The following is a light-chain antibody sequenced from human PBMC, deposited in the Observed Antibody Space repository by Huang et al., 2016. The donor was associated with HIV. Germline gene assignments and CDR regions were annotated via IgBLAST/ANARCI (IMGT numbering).Light chain of an antibody. CDR3: QQYESWPPLT. Sequence: EIVMTQSPDTLSVSPGERATLSCRASQSVRDKLAWYQQKPGQAPRHLLHATSTRAAGVPARFSGSGSVTEFTLTISSLQSEDCGVYYCQQYESWPPLTFGGGTKVEIK. J-gene: IGKJ4*01. CDR1: QSVRDK. CDR2: ATS. V-gene: IGKV3-15*01.